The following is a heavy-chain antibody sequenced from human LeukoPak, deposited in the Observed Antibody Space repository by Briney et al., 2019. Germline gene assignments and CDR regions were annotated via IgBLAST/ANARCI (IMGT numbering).Heavy chain of an antibody. J-gene: IGHJ6*02. CDR2: LYWNDDK. CDR3: AHRHVVFAQYGMDV. D-gene: IGHD2-21*01. CDR1: GFSHSTSGGG. V-gene: IGHV2-5*01. Sequence: SGPTLVNPTQTLTLTCTFSGFSHSTSGGGVGWIRQSPGNALEWLALLYWNDDKRYSPSLKSRLTITRDTSKNQVVLTLTNMDPVDSATYFCAHRHVVFAQYGMDVWGQGATVTVSS.